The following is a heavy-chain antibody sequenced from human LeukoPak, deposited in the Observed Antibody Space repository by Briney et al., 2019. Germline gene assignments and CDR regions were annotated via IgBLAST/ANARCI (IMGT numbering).Heavy chain of an antibody. CDR1: GYSISSGYY. CDR3: ARSTYYDSSGYYSYPFDY. D-gene: IGHD3-22*01. J-gene: IGHJ4*02. V-gene: IGHV4-38-2*02. CDR2: IYHSGST. Sequence: PSETLSLTCTVSGYSISSGYYWGWIRQPPGKGLEWIGSIYHSGSTYYNPSLKNRVTISVDTSKNQFSLKLSSVTAADTAVYYCARSTYYDSSGYYSYPFDYWGQGTLVTVSS.